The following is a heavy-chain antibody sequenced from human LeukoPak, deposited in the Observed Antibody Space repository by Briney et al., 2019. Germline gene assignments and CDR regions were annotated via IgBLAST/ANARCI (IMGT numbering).Heavy chain of an antibody. CDR2: IYPGDSDT. J-gene: IGHJ3*02. CDR1: GYRFTSYW. CDR3: ASPRRDGYNVDAFDI. Sequence: KTGESLKISCKGSGYRFTSYWIGWVRQMPGKGLEWMGIIYPGDSDTRYSPSFQGQVTISADKSISTAYLQWSSLKASDTAMYYCASPRRDGYNVDAFDIWGQGTMVTVSS. D-gene: IGHD5-24*01. V-gene: IGHV5-51*01.